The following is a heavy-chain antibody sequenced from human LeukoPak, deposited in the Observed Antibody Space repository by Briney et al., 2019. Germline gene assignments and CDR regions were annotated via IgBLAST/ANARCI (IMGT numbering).Heavy chain of an antibody. J-gene: IGHJ6*02. CDR1: GYTFTGYY. V-gene: IGHV1-2*04. CDR3: ARGHRIVVVPAADYYYYGMDV. Sequence: ASVKVSCKASGYTFTGYYMHWVRQAPGQGLEWMGWINPNSGGTNYAQKFQGWVTMTRDTSISTAYMELNRLRSDDTAVYYCARGHRIVVVPAADYYYYGMDVWGQGTTVTVSS. CDR2: INPNSGGT. D-gene: IGHD2-2*01.